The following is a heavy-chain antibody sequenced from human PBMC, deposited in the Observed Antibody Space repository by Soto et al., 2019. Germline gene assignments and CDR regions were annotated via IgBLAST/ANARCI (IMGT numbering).Heavy chain of an antibody. CDR1: GSAFTRYG. V-gene: IGHV1-18*04. CDR3: ARRGSRWNLREFAA. D-gene: IGHD6-13*01. Sequence: AWVKVPIKSSGSAFTRYGRGRVRQAPGQGLEWMGWISAYNGNTNYAQKFRGRVTMTTDTSTSSAYLEVRSLRSDDTAVYYCARRGSRWNLREFAAWGQGTLVKVSS. J-gene: IGHJ5*02. CDR2: ISAYNGNT.